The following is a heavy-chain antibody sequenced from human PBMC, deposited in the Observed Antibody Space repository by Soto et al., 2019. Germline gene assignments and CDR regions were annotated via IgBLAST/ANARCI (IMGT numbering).Heavy chain of an antibody. Sequence: SETLSLTCAVYGGSFSDYHWSWIRQPPGKGLEWIGEINHGGGTKYNPSLKSRVTISKDTSKKQVSLKLTSVTAADTAVYYCARVSVTIFGVVMGHYYYAMDVWGQGTTVTVSS. J-gene: IGHJ6*02. CDR1: GGSFSDYH. CDR3: ARVSVTIFGVVMGHYYYAMDV. CDR2: INHGGGT. D-gene: IGHD3-3*01. V-gene: IGHV4-34*01.